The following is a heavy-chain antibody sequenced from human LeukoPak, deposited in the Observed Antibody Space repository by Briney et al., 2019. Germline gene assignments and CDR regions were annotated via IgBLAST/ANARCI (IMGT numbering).Heavy chain of an antibody. CDR3: ARDHSPRIPSLSIAAAGDNWFDP. D-gene: IGHD6-13*01. CDR2: ISSSGSTI. CDR1: GFTFSTYE. Sequence: GGSLRLSCAASGFTFSTYEMNWVRQAPGKGLEWVSHISSSGSTIYYADSVKGRFTISRDNAKNSLYMQMNSLRAEDTAVYYCARDHSPRIPSLSIAAAGDNWFDPWGQGTLVTVSS. V-gene: IGHV3-48*03. J-gene: IGHJ5*02.